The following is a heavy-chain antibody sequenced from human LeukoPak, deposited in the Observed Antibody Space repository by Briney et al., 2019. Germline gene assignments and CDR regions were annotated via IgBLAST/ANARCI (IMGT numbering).Heavy chain of an antibody. D-gene: IGHD2-2*01. J-gene: IGHJ3*02. V-gene: IGHV1-8*01. Sequence: ASVKVSCEASGYTFTSYDINWVRQATGQGLEWMGWMNPNSGNTGYAQKFQGRVTMTRNTSISTAYMELSSLRSEDTAVYYCARGPGPRYCSSTSCYYSFDIWGQGTMVTVSS. CDR1: GYTFTSYD. CDR2: MNPNSGNT. CDR3: ARGPGPRYCSSTSCYYSFDI.